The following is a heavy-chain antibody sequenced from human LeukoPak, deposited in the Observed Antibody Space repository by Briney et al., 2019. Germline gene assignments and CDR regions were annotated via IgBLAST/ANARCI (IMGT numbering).Heavy chain of an antibody. CDR3: ARVDYVAGWFDP. Sequence: SETLSLTCTVSGGSISSYYWSWIRQPPGKGLEWIGEINHSGSTNYNPSLKSRVTISVDTSKNQFSLKLSSVTAADTAVYYCARVDYVAGWFDPWGQGTLVTVSS. J-gene: IGHJ5*02. V-gene: IGHV4-34*01. CDR1: GGSISSYY. CDR2: INHSGST. D-gene: IGHD4-17*01.